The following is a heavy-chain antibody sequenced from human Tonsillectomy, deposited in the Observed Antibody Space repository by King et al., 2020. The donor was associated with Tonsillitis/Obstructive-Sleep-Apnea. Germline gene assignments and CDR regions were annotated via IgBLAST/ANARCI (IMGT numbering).Heavy chain of an antibody. CDR2: IKSDSGGT. D-gene: IGHD5-12*01. CDR1: GYTFTDYS. Sequence: VQLVESGAEVKKPGASVTVSCKASGYTFTDYSMHWVRQAPGQGPEWMGRIKSDSGGTSYAQKFQGRVTMTRDTAISTANMELSSLRSDDTAVYYCARDAGRGYSGYDYMDVWGTGTPVTVSS. V-gene: IGHV1-2*06. CDR3: ARDAGRGYSGYDYMDV. J-gene: IGHJ6*03.